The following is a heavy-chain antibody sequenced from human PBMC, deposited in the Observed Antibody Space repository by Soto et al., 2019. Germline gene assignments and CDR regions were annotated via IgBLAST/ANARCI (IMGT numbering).Heavy chain of an antibody. CDR3: ARRAETNGWNGFGADKYYFDF. D-gene: IGHD1-1*01. V-gene: IGHV1-8*02. CDR1: GYTFNDYY. J-gene: IGHJ4*02. Sequence: ASVKVSCTASGYTFNDYYVHWVRQATGQGLEWMGWMNPNTCNSGYAQQFHGRVNMTINTSIRTAHMELSSLSSEDTAVYYCARRAETNGWNGFGADKYYFDFWGQGALVTVSS. CDR2: MNPNTCNS.